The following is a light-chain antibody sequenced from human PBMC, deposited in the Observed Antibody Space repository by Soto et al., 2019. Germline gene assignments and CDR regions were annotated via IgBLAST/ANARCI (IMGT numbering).Light chain of an antibody. CDR2: SNN. V-gene: IGLV1-44*01. Sequence: QPVLTQPPSASETPGQRVTISCSGSSSNIESNTVNWYQQLPGTAPKLLIYSNNQRPSGVPDRFPGSKSGTSASLAISGLQSEDEADYYCATWDDSLNAWVFGGGTKLTVL. J-gene: IGLJ3*02. CDR3: ATWDDSLNAWV. CDR1: SSNIESNT.